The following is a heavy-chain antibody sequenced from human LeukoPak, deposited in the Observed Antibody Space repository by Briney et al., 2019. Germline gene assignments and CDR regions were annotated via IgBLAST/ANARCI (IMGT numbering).Heavy chain of an antibody. J-gene: IGHJ6*03. CDR2: IRYDGSNK. D-gene: IGHD2-2*01. CDR1: GFTFSSYG. Sequence: GGSLRLSCAASGFTFSSYGMHWVRQAPGKGLEWVAFIRYDGSNKYYSDSVKGRFTISRDNSKNTLYLQMNSLRAEDTAVYYCAKEMGIVVVTFYMDVWGKGTTVTVSS. V-gene: IGHV3-30*02. CDR3: AKEMGIVVVTFYMDV.